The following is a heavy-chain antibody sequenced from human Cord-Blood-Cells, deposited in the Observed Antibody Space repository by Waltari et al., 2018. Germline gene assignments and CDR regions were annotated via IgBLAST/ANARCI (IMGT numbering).Heavy chain of an antibody. CDR1: GFTFSSYW. V-gene: IGHV3-7*01. CDR2: IKQDGSEK. CDR3: ARDRGYSGYEFDY. D-gene: IGHD5-12*01. Sequence: EVQLVESGGGLVQPGGSLRLSCAASGFTFSSYWMSWVRKAPGKGVEWVAKIKQDGSEKYYVESVKGRCTMSRDNAKNALYLQMNGLRAEDTAVYYCARDRGYSGYEFDYWGQGTLVTVSS. J-gene: IGHJ4*02.